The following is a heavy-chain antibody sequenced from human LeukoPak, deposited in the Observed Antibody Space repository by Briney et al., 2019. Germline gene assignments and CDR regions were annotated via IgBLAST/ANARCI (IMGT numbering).Heavy chain of an antibody. Sequence: GGSLRLSCAASGFTLDAYAMIWVRQVPGKGLEWVSSITKSSDNIQYTDSVKGRFTISRDNGKNSLYLQMNSLRAEDTAVYYCARDWGGDGVFDYWGQGTLVTVSS. CDR1: GFTLDAYA. D-gene: IGHD3-16*01. V-gene: IGHV3-21*01. J-gene: IGHJ4*02. CDR2: ITKSSDNI. CDR3: ARDWGGDGVFDY.